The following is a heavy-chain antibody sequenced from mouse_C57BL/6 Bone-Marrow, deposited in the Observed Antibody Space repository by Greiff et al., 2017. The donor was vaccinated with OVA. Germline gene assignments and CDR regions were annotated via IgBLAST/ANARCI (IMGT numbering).Heavy chain of an antibody. CDR2: IYPGSGNT. CDR1: GYSFTSYY. V-gene: IGHV1-66*01. D-gene: IGHD1-1*01. J-gene: IGHJ2*01. Sequence: QVQLQQSGPELVKPGASVKISCKASGYSFTSYYIHWVKQRPGQGLEWIGWIYPGSGNTKYNEKFKGKATLTADTSSSNAYMQLSSLTSEDSAVYYCAREGDYDGSSLFDYWGQGTTLTVSS. CDR3: AREGDYDGSSLFDY.